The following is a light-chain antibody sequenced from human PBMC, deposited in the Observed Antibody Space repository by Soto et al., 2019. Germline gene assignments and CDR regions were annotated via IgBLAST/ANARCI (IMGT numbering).Light chain of an antibody. J-gene: IGLJ1*01. Sequence: QSVLTQPASMSGSLGQSITISCSGTSSDVGAYNYVSWYQQYPGKAPKLMIYHVTDRPPGVSNRFSGSKSGNTASLTISGLQAEDEADYYCCSYTTSNTFVFGTGTKVTVL. CDR3: CSYTTSNTFV. CDR2: HVT. V-gene: IGLV2-14*01. CDR1: SSDVGAYNY.